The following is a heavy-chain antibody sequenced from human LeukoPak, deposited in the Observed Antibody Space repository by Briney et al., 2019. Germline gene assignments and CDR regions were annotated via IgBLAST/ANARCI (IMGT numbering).Heavy chain of an antibody. D-gene: IGHD4-17*01. J-gene: IGHJ4*02. CDR3: ARLSPTVTGHNYFDY. V-gene: IGHV3-72*01. Sequence: GGSLRLSCAASGFTSSDHYMDWVRQAPGKGLEWVGRSRNKAKSYTTEYAASVKARFTVSRDDSKNSLYLQMNSLKTEDTAVYYCARLSPTVTGHNYFDYWGQGTLVAVSS. CDR1: GFTSSDHY. CDR2: SRNKAKSYTT.